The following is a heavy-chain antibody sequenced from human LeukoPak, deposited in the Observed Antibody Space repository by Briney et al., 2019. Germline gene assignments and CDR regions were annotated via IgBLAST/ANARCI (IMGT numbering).Heavy chain of an antibody. Sequence: TGGSLRLSCAASGFTFSSYSMNWVRQAPGKGLEWVSYISSSSSTIYYADSVKGRFTISRDNAKNSLYLQMNSLRDEDTAVYYCARGENAAADYYYYGMDVWGQGTTVTVSS. CDR3: ARGENAAADYYYYGMDV. D-gene: IGHD6-13*01. J-gene: IGHJ6*02. V-gene: IGHV3-48*02. CDR2: ISSSSSTI. CDR1: GFTFSSYS.